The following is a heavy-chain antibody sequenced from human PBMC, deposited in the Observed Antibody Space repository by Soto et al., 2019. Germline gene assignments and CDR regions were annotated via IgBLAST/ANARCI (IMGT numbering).Heavy chain of an antibody. CDR3: AKKTDSSGWDY. CDR1: GFTFSNYP. D-gene: IGHD6-19*01. Sequence: GGSLRLSCAASGFTFSNYPMNWVRQAPGKGLEWVSGITSGGNTYYADSVKGRFTISRDNSKNTLYLQVNSLRAEDTALYYCAKKTDSSGWDYWGQGALVTVSS. CDR2: ITSGGNT. J-gene: IGHJ4*02. V-gene: IGHV3-23*01.